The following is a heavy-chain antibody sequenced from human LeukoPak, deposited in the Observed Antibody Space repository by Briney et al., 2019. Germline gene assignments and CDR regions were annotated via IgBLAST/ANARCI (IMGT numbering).Heavy chain of an antibody. Sequence: GASVKVSCKASGYTFTGYYMHWVRQAPGQGLEWMGWINPNSGGTNYAQKFQGRVTMTRDTSISTAYMELSRLRSDDTAVYYCARDKQWLARLYNWFDPWGQGTLVTVSS. D-gene: IGHD6-19*01. J-gene: IGHJ5*02. CDR3: ARDKQWLARLYNWFDP. CDR2: INPNSGGT. V-gene: IGHV1-2*02. CDR1: GYTFTGYY.